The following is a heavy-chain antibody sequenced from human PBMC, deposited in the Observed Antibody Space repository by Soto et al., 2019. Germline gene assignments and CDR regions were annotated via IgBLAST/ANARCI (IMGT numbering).Heavy chain of an antibody. CDR3: IRDRPAILYNY. Sequence: GGSLRLSCATSGFTFGDYPMSWVRQAPGKGLEWLGFIRSKTYGGTTEYAASVKGRFTISRDDSKSIAYLQMNSLKTEDTAVYFFIRDRPAILYNYWGPGTKVTASS. V-gene: IGHV3-49*04. D-gene: IGHD2-2*02. CDR2: IRSKTYGGTT. J-gene: IGHJ4*02. CDR1: GFTFGDYP.